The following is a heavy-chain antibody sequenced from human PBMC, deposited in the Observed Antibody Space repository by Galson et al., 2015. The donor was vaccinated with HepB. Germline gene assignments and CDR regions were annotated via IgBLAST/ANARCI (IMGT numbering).Heavy chain of an antibody. D-gene: IGHD2-21*02. CDR3: ARGSLAYCGGDCYEGWFDP. J-gene: IGHJ5*02. Sequence: SLRLSCAASGFTFSSYAMHWVRQAPGKGLEWVAVISYDGSNKYYADSVKGRFTISRDNSKNTLYLQMNSLRAEDTAVYYCARGSLAYCGGDCYEGWFDPWGQGTLVTVSS. V-gene: IGHV3-30*04. CDR2: ISYDGSNK. CDR1: GFTFSSYA.